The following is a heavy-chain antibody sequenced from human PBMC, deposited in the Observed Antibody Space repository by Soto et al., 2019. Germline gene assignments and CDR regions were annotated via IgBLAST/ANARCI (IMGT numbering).Heavy chain of an antibody. D-gene: IGHD2-15*01. V-gene: IGHV1-18*01. J-gene: IGHJ4*02. CDR2: ISAYNGNT. CDR1: GYTFTSYG. CDR3: ARDSVVVVAATGCDY. Sequence: ASLKVSCTASGYTFTSYGISWVRQAPGQGLEWMGWISAYNGNTNYAQKLQGRVTMTTDTSTSTAYMELRSLRSDDTAVYYCARDSVVVVAATGCDYWGQGTLVTVPQ.